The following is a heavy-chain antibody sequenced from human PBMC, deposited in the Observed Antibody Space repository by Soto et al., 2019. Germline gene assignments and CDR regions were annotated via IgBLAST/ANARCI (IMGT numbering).Heavy chain of an antibody. CDR2: ISGSGGTT. V-gene: IGHV3-23*01. J-gene: IGHJ4*02. Sequence: PGGSLRLSCAASGSTFSTYAMSWVRQAPGKGLECVSAISGSGGTTSYADFVRGRFSISRDNSKNVLYLQMSSLRAEDTAIYYCTKSLYGGNDYWGRGTLVTVSS. D-gene: IGHD2-15*01. CDR1: GSTFSTYA. CDR3: TKSLYGGNDY.